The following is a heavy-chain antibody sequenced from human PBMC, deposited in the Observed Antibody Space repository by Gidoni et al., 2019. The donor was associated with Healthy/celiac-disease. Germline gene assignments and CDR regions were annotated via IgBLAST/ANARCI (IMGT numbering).Heavy chain of an antibody. J-gene: IGHJ4*02. V-gene: IGHV3-23*01. D-gene: IGHD3-22*01. CDR1: GFTISSYA. CDR2: SSGSGCST. CDR3: AKSSYYDSSVPGDY. Sequence: EVKRLASGGGLVQPGGSLRLSCAASGFTISSYAMSWVRQAPGKGLDWVSASSGSGCSTYYADSVNGRFTISRDNSKNTLYLKMNSLGAEDTAVYYCAKSSYYDSSVPGDYWGQGTLVTVS.